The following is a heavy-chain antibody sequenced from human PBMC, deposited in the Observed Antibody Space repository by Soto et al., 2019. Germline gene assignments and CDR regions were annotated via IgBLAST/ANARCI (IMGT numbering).Heavy chain of an antibody. CDR3: TKDHVTTTVTTVGY. D-gene: IGHD4-17*01. Sequence: QVQLVESGGGVVQPGRSLRLSCAASGFTFSNYGMHWVRQAPGKGLEWVAVISYHGSDKYYADSVKGRFTISRDNSKNSLYLQMDSLRAEDTALYYCTKDHVTTTVTTVGYWGQGTLVSVSS. CDR1: GFTFSNYG. CDR2: ISYHGSDK. J-gene: IGHJ4*02. V-gene: IGHV3-30*18.